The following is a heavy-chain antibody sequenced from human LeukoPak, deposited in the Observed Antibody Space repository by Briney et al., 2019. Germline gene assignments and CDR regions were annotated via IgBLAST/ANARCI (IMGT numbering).Heavy chain of an antibody. V-gene: IGHV3-13*01. Sequence: GGSLRLSCAASGFTFSSYDIHWVRQATGKGLEWVSGIGTAGEIYYPGSVKGRFTISRENAKNSLYLQMNSLRAGDTAVYHCARAAYSSTWYSRYFDLWGRGTLVTVSS. CDR3: ARAAYSSTWYSRYFDL. J-gene: IGHJ2*01. CDR1: GFTFSSYD. CDR2: IGTAGEI. D-gene: IGHD6-13*01.